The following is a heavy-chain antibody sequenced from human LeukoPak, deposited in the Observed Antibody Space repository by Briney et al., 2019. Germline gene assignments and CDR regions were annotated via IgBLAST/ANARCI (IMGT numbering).Heavy chain of an antibody. J-gene: IGHJ5*02. CDR2: IYTSGST. V-gene: IGHV4-61*02. D-gene: IGHD3-10*01. CDR1: GFSLSNAR. CDR3: AREKMVRGVLFDP. Sequence: SGPTLVNPTETLTLTCTVSGFSLSNARMGVSWIRQPAGKGLEWIGRIYTSGSTNYNPSLKSRVTMSVDTSKNQFSLKLSSVTAADTAVYYCAREKMVRGVLFDPWGQGTLVTVSS.